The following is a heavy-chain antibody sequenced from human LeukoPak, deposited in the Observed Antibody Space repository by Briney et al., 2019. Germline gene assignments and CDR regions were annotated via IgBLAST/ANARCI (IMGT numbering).Heavy chain of an antibody. J-gene: IGHJ4*02. V-gene: IGHV3-23*01. Sequence: PGGSLRLSCAASGFTFSSYAMSWVRQAPGKGLEWVSAISGSGGSTYYADSVKGRFTISRDNSKNTLYLQMNSLRAEDTAVYYCARGDGRSGWQGLIDYWGQGNLVTVSS. CDR3: ARGDGRSGWQGLIDY. CDR1: GFTFSSYA. D-gene: IGHD6-19*01. CDR2: ISGSGGST.